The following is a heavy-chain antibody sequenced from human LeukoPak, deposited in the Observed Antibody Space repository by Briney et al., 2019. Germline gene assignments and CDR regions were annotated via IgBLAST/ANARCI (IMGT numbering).Heavy chain of an antibody. CDR1: GGTFSSYA. CDR3: ARGTLYYESSGYYSGHADY. J-gene: IGHJ4*02. D-gene: IGHD3-22*01. Sequence: SVKVSCKASGGTFSSYAISWVRQAPGQGLEWMGGIIPIFGTANYAQKFQGRVTITADESTSTAYMELSSLRSEDTAVYYCARGTLYYESSGYYSGHADYWGQGTLVTVSS. V-gene: IGHV1-69*01. CDR2: IIPIFGTA.